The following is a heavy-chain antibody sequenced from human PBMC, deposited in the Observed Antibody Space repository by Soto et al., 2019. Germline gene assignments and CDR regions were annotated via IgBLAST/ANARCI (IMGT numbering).Heavy chain of an antibody. D-gene: IGHD2-15*01. CDR2: IYYSGST. CDR3: ARHTPAISISDH. CDR1: GGSISSSSYY. J-gene: IGHJ4*02. V-gene: IGHV4-39*01. Sequence: QLQLQESGPGLVKPSETLSLTCTVSGGSISSSSYYWGWIRQPPGKGLEWIGSIYYSGSTYYNQSLKSRVTISVDTSNNQFSLKLSSVTAADTAVYYCARHTPAISISDHWGQGTLVTVSS.